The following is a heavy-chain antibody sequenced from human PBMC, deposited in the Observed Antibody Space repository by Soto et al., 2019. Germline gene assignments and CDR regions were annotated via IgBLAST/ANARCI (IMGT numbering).Heavy chain of an antibody. CDR3: APTTVAGLDY. CDR1: GFTFSSYS. Sequence: EMQLVESGGGLVQPGGSLRLSCAASGFTFSSYSMNWVRQAPGKGLEWVSYISSSSSTIYYADSVKGRFTISRDNAKNSLYLQMNSLGDEDTALYYCAPTTVAGLDYWGQGTLVTVSS. J-gene: IGHJ4*02. CDR2: ISSSSSTI. V-gene: IGHV3-48*02. D-gene: IGHD4-17*01.